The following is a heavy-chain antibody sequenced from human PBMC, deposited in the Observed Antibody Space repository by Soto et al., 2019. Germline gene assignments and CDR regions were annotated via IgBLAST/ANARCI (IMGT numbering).Heavy chain of an antibody. CDR3: ARCLVRATTVVDY. CDR2: IDPKGGDT. CDR1: GYMFTDYY. V-gene: IGHV1-2*02. J-gene: IGHJ4*02. Sequence: GASVKVSCKASGYMFTDYYMHWVRQAPGQGLEWMGWIDPKGGDTKYAQNFQGRVTMTRDTPISTAYMDLSSLISDDTAVYYCARCLVRATTVVDYWGQGTLVTVSA. D-gene: IGHD1-26*01.